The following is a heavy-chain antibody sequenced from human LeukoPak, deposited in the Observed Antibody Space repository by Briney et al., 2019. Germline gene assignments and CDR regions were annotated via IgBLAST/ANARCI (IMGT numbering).Heavy chain of an antibody. CDR1: GFTVSSNY. V-gene: IGHV3-53*01. J-gene: IGHJ6*03. D-gene: IGHD6-19*01. CDR2: IYSGGST. CDR3: ARAQEAGTYYYYYYMDV. Sequence: PGGSLRLSCAASGFTVSSNYMSWVRQAPGKGLEWVSVIYSGGSTYYADSVKGRFTISRDNSKNTLYLQMNSLRAEDTAVYYCARAQEAGTYYYYYYMDVWGKGTTVTVSS.